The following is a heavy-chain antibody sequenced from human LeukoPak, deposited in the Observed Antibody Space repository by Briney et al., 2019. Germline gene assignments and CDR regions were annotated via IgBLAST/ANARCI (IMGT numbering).Heavy chain of an antibody. J-gene: IGHJ4*02. CDR2: INHSGST. CDR3: ARGNHRFWSGYYGY. Sequence: SETLSLTCAVYGGSFSGYYWSWIRQPPGKGLEWIGEINHSGSTNYNPSLKSRVTISVDTSKNQFSLKLSSVTAADTAVYYCARGNHRFWSGYYGYWGQGTLVTVSS. CDR1: GGSFSGYY. D-gene: IGHD3-3*01. V-gene: IGHV4-34*01.